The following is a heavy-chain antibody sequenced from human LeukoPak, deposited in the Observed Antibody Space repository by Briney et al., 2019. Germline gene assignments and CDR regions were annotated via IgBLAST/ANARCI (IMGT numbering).Heavy chain of an antibody. J-gene: IGHJ5*02. Sequence: GGSLRLSCAASGFTFSSYSMNWFRQAPGKGLEWVSSISSSSSYIYYADSVKGRFTISRDNAKNSLYLQMNSLRAEDTAVYYCTRDPPAVAINTYAWGQGTLVTVSS. CDR3: TRDPPAVAINTYA. CDR1: GFTFSSYS. D-gene: IGHD6-13*01. V-gene: IGHV3-21*01. CDR2: ISSSSSYI.